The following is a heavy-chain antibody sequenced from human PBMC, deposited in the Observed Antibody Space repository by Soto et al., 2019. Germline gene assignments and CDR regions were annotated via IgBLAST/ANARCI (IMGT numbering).Heavy chain of an antibody. D-gene: IGHD3-22*01. CDR3: ARETTYYYDSSGYPYVDY. CDR2: INSDGSST. V-gene: IGHV3-74*01. J-gene: IGHJ4*02. CDR1: GFTFSSYW. Sequence: PGGSLRLSCAASGFTFSSYWMHWVRQAPGKGLVWVSRINSDGSSTSYADSVKGRFTISRDNAKNTLYLQMNSLRAEDTAVYYCARETTYYYDSSGYPYVDYWGQGTLVTVSS.